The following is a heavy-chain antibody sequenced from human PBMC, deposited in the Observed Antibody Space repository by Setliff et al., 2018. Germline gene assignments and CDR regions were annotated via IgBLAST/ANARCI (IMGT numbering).Heavy chain of an antibody. CDR2: TIPSFGST. CDR3: AREGVDTRSSTDYRYYVDV. Sequence: GASVKVSCKASGGTFRSYGISWVRQAPGQGLEWMGGTIPSFGSTNYAQKFQDRVTIITDESTSTAYMELSSLRTEDTAVYYCAREGVDTRSSTDYRYYVDVWGKGTTVTVSS. CDR1: GGTFRSYG. V-gene: IGHV1-69*05. D-gene: IGHD5-18*01. J-gene: IGHJ6*03.